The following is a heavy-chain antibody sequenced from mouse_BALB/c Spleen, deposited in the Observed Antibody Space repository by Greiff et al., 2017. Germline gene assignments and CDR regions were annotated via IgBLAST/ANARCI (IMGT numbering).Heavy chain of an antibody. CDR1: EYEFPSHD. V-gene: IGHV5-2*03. CDR3: ARRSGYWYFDV. CDR2: INSDGGST. J-gene: IGHJ1*01. Sequence: DVKLVESGGGLVQPGESLKLSCESNEYEFPSHDMSWVRKTPEKRLELVAAINSDGGSTYYPDTMERRFIISRDNTKKTLYLQLSSLRSEDTALYYCARRSGYWYFDVWGAGTTVTVSS.